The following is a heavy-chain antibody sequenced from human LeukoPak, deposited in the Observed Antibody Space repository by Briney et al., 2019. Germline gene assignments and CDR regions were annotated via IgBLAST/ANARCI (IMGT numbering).Heavy chain of an antibody. CDR1: GITLSNYG. J-gene: IGHJ4*02. Sequence: PGGSLRLSCVVSGITLSNYGMSWVRQAPGKGLEWVAGISDSGGRTNYADSVKGRFTISRDSPKNTLYLQMNSLRAEDTAVYFCAKRGVVIRVILVGFHKEAYYFDSWGQGALVTVPS. V-gene: IGHV3-23*01. CDR2: ISDSGGRT. CDR3: AKRGVVIRVILVGFHKEAYYFDS. D-gene: IGHD3-22*01.